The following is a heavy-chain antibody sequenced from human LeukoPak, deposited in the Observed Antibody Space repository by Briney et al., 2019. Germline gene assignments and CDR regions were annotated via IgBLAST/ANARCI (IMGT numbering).Heavy chain of an antibody. V-gene: IGHV3-23*01. CDR3: AKRSFKSYSSSPSDY. CDR1: GFTFSSYA. CDR2: ISGSGGST. Sequence: GGSLRLSCAASGFTFSSYAMSWVRQAPGKGLEWVSAISGSGGSTSYADSVKGRFTISRDNSKNTLYLQMNSLRAEDTAVYYCAKRSFKSYSSSPSDYWGQGTLVTVSS. J-gene: IGHJ4*02. D-gene: IGHD6-13*01.